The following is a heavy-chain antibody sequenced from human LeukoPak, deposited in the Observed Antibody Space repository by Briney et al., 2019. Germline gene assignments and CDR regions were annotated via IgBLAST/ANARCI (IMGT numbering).Heavy chain of an antibody. J-gene: IGHJ3*01. CDR2: IKSKTDGGTT. CDR1: GFTFSNAW. CDR3: AMKAVPRPRLYDAFDF. Sequence: PGGSLRLSCAASGFTFSNAWMSWVRQAPGKGLEWVGRIKSKTDGGTTDYAAPVKGRFTISRDDSKNTLYLQMNSLRADDTAVYYCAMKAVPRPRLYDAFDFWGQGTVVTVSS. V-gene: IGHV3-15*01. D-gene: IGHD2-2*02.